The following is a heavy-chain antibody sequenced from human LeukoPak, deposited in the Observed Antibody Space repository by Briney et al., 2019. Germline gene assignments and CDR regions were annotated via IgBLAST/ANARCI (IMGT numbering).Heavy chain of an antibody. D-gene: IGHD2-15*01. CDR2: INPNSVGT. V-gene: IGHV1-2*02. J-gene: IGHJ4*02. CDR1: GYTFTGYY. CDR3: ARVGFCSDGSCPYYFDY. Sequence: ASVKVSCKASGYTFTGYYMHWLRQAPGQGLEWMGWINPNSVGTNYAQKFQGRVTMTRDTSISTAYMELTRLRSDDTAVYYCARVGFCSDGSCPYYFDYWGQGTLVTVSS.